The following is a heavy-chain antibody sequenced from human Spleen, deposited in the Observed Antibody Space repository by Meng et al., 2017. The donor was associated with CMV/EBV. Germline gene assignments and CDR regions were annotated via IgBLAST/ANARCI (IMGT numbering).Heavy chain of an antibody. D-gene: IGHD2-2*02. Sequence: GESLKISCAASGFTFSNAWMSWVRQAPGKGLEWVSAISASGGSTYYADSVKGRFTISRDNSKNTLYLQMNSLRAEDTAVYYCAKKYQLLYQYFQHWGQGALVTVSS. CDR1: GFTFSNAW. CDR2: ISASGGST. CDR3: AKKYQLLYQYFQH. J-gene: IGHJ1*01. V-gene: IGHV3-23*01.